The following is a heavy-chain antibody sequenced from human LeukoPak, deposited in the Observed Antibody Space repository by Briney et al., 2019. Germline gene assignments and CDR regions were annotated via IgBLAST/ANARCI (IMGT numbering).Heavy chain of an antibody. CDR3: ARDIVVVPAAIGQPYYYYYYGMDV. D-gene: IGHD2-2*01. V-gene: IGHV3-30*04. Sequence: GRSLRLSCAASGFTFSSYAMHWVRQAPGKGLEWVAVISYDGSNKYYADSVKGRFTISRDNSKNTLYLQMNSLRAEDTAVYYCARDIVVVPAAIGQPYYYYYYGMDVWGQGTTVTVSS. CDR1: GFTFSSYA. CDR2: ISYDGSNK. J-gene: IGHJ6*02.